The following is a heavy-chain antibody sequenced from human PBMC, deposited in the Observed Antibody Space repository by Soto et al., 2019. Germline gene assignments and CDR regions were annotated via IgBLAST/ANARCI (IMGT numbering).Heavy chain of an antibody. Sequence: SETLSLTCAVCGGSFSGYYWSWIRQPPGKGLEWIGEINHSGSTNYNPSLKSRVTISADTSKNQFSLKLSSVTAADTAVYYCARGWGRIFDYWGQGTLVTVSS. CDR2: INHSGST. D-gene: IGHD7-27*01. J-gene: IGHJ4*02. CDR3: ARGWGRIFDY. CDR1: GGSFSGYY. V-gene: IGHV4-34*01.